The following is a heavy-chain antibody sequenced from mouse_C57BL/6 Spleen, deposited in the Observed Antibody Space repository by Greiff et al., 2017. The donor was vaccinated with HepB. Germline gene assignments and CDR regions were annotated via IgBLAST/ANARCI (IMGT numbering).Heavy chain of an antibody. CDR2: IYPGDGDT. D-gene: IGHD2-3*01. Sequence: QVQLQQSGPELVKPGASVKISCKASGYAFSSSWMNWVKQRPGKGLEWIGRIYPGDGDTNYNGKFKGKATLTADKSSSTAYMQLSNLTSEDSAVYFFARSHYSGYYDYYAMDYWGQGTSVTVSS. CDR1: GYAFSSSW. CDR3: ARSHYSGYYDYYAMDY. V-gene: IGHV1-82*01. J-gene: IGHJ4*01.